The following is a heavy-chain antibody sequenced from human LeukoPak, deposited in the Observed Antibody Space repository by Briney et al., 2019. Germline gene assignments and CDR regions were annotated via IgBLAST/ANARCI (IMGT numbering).Heavy chain of an antibody. CDR2: INSDGSST. J-gene: IGHJ3*02. CDR1: GFTFSSYW. V-gene: IGHV3-74*01. Sequence: HAGGSLRLSCAASGFTFSSYWMHWVRQAPGKGLVWVSRINSDGSSTSYADSVKGRFTISRDNAKNTLYLQMNSLRAEDTAVYYCARLSDVVVTAIRDAFDIWGQGTMVTVSS. D-gene: IGHD2-21*02. CDR3: ARLSDVVVTAIRDAFDI.